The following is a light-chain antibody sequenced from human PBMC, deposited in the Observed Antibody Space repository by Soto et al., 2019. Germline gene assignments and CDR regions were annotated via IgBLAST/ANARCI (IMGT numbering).Light chain of an antibody. CDR3: SSYAGSNNLV. J-gene: IGLJ2*01. V-gene: IGLV2-8*01. CDR2: EVS. Sequence: QSALTQPASVSGSPGQSITISCTGTSSDVGAYNFVSWYQQHPGKAPKLIFYEVSKRPSGVPDRFSGSKSGNTASLTVSGLQAEDEADYYCSSYAGSNNLVFGGGTQLTVL. CDR1: SSDVGAYNF.